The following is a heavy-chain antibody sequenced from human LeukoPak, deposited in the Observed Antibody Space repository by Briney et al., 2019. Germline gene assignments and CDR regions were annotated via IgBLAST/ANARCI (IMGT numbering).Heavy chain of an antibody. V-gene: IGHV3-66*01. Sequence: GGSLRLSCAASGFTVSSNYMSWVRQAPGKGLEWVSVIYSGGSTYYADSVRGRFTISRDNSKNTLYLQMNSLRAEDTAVYYCASRGITAAARRLYDFDIWGQGTMVTVSS. CDR3: ASRGITAAARRLYDFDI. CDR2: IYSGGST. J-gene: IGHJ3*02. CDR1: GFTVSSNY. D-gene: IGHD6-13*01.